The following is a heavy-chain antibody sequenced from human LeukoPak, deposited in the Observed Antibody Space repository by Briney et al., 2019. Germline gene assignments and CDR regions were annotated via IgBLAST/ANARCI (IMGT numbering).Heavy chain of an antibody. D-gene: IGHD2-2*01. CDR3: ARRGGYCSSTSCYDYFDY. J-gene: IGHJ4*02. V-gene: IGHV4-39*01. Sequence: SETLSLTCTVSGGSISSSSYYWGWIRQPPGKGLEWIGSIYYSGSTYYNPSLKSRVTISVDTSKNQFSLKLSSVTAADTAVYYCARRGGYCSSTSCYDYFDYWGQGTQVTVSS. CDR2: IYYSGST. CDR1: GGSISSSSYY.